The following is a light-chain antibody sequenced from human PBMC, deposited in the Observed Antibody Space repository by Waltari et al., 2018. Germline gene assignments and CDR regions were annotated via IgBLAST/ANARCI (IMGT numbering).Light chain of an antibody. Sequence: EIELTQSPGTLSLSPGESSTLSCRASQSVSRALAWYQQKPGQAPRLLIYAASTRATGVPDRFSGSGSGTDFSLTISRLDPEDFAVYYCQHYVNLPVTFGQGTKVEI. CDR3: QHYVNLPVT. J-gene: IGKJ1*01. V-gene: IGKV3-20*01. CDR1: QSVSRA. CDR2: AAS.